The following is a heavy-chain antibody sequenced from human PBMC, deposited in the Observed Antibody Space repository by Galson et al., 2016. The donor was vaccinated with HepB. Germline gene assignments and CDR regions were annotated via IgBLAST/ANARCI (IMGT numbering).Heavy chain of an antibody. J-gene: IGHJ4*02. V-gene: IGHV3-74*01. Sequence: SLRLSCAASGFTFSSYGMHWVRQAPGKGLVWVSHLNPAGTNTAYADSVKGRFTFSRDNAKNTLYLQMDSLRVEDTAVYYCVRDGAGRTTYDSWGQGTLVTVAS. CDR1: GFTFSSYG. D-gene: IGHD1-1*01. CDR3: VRDGAGRTTYDS. CDR2: LNPAGTNT.